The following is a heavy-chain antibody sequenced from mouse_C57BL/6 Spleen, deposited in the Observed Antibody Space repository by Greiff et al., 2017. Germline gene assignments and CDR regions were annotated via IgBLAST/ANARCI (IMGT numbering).Heavy chain of an antibody. V-gene: IGHV1-7*01. J-gene: IGHJ4*01. CDR1: GYTFTSYW. CDR3: ARNLLLFYAMDY. CDR2: INPRSGST. D-gene: IGHD1-1*01. Sequence: VKLMESGAELAKPGASVKLSCQASGYTFTSYWMHWVKQRPGQGLEWIGYINPRSGSTKYNQKFTDKATLTADKSASTAYMQLSSLTYEDAAVYYCARNLLLFYAMDYWGQGTSVTVSS.